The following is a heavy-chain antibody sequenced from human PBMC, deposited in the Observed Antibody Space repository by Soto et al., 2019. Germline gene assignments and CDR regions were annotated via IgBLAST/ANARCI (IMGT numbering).Heavy chain of an antibody. J-gene: IGHJ4*02. Sequence: QVQLVQSGAEVKKPGSSVKVSCKTSGGTFSSYAISWVRQAPGQGLEWMGGIIPIFGTANYAQKFQGRVTITADESTSTAYMELSSLGSEHTPVYYCARPRRCGGGSFDYWGQGTLVTVSS. D-gene: IGHD2-21*01. CDR2: IIPIFGTA. V-gene: IGHV1-69*01. CDR1: GGTFSSYA. CDR3: ARPRRCGGGSFDY.